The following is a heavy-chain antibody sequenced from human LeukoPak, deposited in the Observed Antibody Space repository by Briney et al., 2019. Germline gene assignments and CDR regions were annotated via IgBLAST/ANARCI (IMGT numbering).Heavy chain of an antibody. J-gene: IGHJ6*03. Sequence: ASVKVACKPSGGTFSIYAISWVRQAPGQGLEWMGIINPSGGSTSYAQKFQGRVTMTRDTSTSTVYMELSSLRSEDTAVYYCARDLWQYQLLYYMDVWGRGTTVTVSS. CDR1: GGTFSIYA. D-gene: IGHD2-2*01. V-gene: IGHV1-46*01. CDR2: INPSGGST. CDR3: ARDLWQYQLLYYMDV.